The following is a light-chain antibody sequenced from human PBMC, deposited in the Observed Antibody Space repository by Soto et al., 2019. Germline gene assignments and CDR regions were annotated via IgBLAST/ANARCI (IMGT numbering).Light chain of an antibody. CDR2: GAS. Sequence: EVVMTQSPATLSVSPGEGVTLSCRASQGIGDTLAWYQHKPGQTPRLLMSGASNRASGVPVRFSGSGSGTDFTLTITRLEPEDFALYYCQQYGGSPITFGLGTRLEIK. J-gene: IGKJ5*01. V-gene: IGKV3-20*01. CDR1: QGIGDT. CDR3: QQYGGSPIT.